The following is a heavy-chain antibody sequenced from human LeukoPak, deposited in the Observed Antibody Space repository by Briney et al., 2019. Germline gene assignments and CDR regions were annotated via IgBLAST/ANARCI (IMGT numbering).Heavy chain of an antibody. V-gene: IGHV1-18*01. CDR1: GYTFTSYD. J-gene: IGHJ4*02. CDR2: ISAYNGNT. Sequence: GASVKVSCKASGYTFTSYDIGWVRQAPGQGLEWMGWISAYNGNTNYAQKLQGRVTMTTDTSTSTAYMELRSLRSDDTEVYYCARMLGYCSGGSCNDYWGQGTLVTVSS. D-gene: IGHD2-15*01. CDR3: ARMLGYCSGGSCNDY.